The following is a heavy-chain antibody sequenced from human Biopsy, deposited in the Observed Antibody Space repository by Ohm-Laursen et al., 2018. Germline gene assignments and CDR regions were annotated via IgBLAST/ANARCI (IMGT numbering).Heavy chain of an antibody. J-gene: IGHJ6*02. D-gene: IGHD5-12*01. Sequence: SDTLSLTCAVNGESSSGYFWNWIRQPPGKGLEWIGEINQSGSTKYNPSLKRRATLSADSSNSQFSLGLASVTAADTAIYYCARGSGYFKLDVWGQGTTVTVS. CDR3: ARGSGYFKLDV. CDR1: GESSSGYF. CDR2: INQSGST. V-gene: IGHV4-34*01.